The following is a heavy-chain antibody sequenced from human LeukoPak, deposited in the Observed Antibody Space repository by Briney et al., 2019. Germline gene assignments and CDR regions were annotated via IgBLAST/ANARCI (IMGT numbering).Heavy chain of an antibody. D-gene: IGHD1-26*01. CDR3: AMEQWERKY. CDR1: GFTFYNSG. CDR2: ISGSGGAT. J-gene: IGHJ4*02. Sequence: PGESLRLSCAASGFTFYNSGLGWVRQAPGKGLEWVSSISGSGGATYYADSVKSRFTISRDDSKNTLYLQMHSLRAEDTAVYYCAMEQWERKYWRQGTLVTVSS. V-gene: IGHV3-23*01.